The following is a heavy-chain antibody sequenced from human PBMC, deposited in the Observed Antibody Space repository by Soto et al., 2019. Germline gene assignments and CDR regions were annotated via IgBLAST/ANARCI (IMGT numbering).Heavy chain of an antibody. V-gene: IGHV3-23*01. J-gene: IGHJ6*02. CDR1: GFIFSNYA. CDR3: AKDDYSSGWPDYYYYGMDV. Sequence: GGSLRLSCAASGFIFSNYAMSWVRQAPGKGLEWVAGMGGANGDTYYADSVRGRFAISRDNSKSTLFLQMNSLRAEDTAVYYCAKDDYSSGWPDYYYYGMDVWGQGTTVTVSS. CDR2: MGGANGDT. D-gene: IGHD6-19*01.